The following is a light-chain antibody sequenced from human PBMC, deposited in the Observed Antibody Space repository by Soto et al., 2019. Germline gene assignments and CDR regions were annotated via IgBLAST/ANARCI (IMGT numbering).Light chain of an antibody. J-gene: IGKJ5*01. V-gene: IGKV3-15*01. CDR1: QSVHSN. CDR3: QQSSRSPIT. CDR2: GAS. Sequence: EVVMTQTPATLSVSPGEGATLSCRASQSVHSNLAWYQQKPGQAPRLLIFGASTRATDIPARFSGSGSGTEFTLTISSLQSEDFAVYYCQQSSRSPITFGQGTRLEIK.